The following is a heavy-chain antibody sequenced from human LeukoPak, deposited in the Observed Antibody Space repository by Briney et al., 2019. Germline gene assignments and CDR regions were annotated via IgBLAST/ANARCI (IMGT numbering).Heavy chain of an antibody. J-gene: IGHJ4*02. Sequence: ASVKVSCKGSGYTFTGYYMHWVRQAPGQGLEWMGRINPNSGTTNYAQKFQGRVTVTTDTSISTAYMELSRLESDDTAVYYCARDLMTTPTWDFDYWGQGTLVTVAS. CDR3: ARDLMTTPTWDFDY. D-gene: IGHD3-16*01. CDR1: GYTFTGYY. CDR2: INPNSGTT. V-gene: IGHV1-2*06.